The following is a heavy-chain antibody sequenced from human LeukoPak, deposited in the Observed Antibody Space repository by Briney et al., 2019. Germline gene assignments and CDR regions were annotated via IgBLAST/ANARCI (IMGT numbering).Heavy chain of an antibody. Sequence: GASVKVSCKASGYTFTSYDINWVRQATGQGLEWMGWMNPNSGNTGYTQKFQGRVTITRNTSISTAYMELSSLKASDTAMYYCARHKGLRYFDWRNWFDPWGQGTLVTVSS. CDR3: ARHKGLRYFDWRNWFDP. CDR1: GYTFTSYD. J-gene: IGHJ5*02. V-gene: IGHV1-8*03. CDR2: MNPNSGNT. D-gene: IGHD3-9*01.